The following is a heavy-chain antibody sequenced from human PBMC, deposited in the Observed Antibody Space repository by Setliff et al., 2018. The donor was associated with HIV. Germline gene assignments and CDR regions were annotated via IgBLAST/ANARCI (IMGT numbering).Heavy chain of an antibody. Sequence: SETLSLTCAVSGDSISSSNWWCWVRQAPGKGLEWIGEIYHSGSTNYNPSLKSRVTISVDKSKNQFSLKLSSVTAADTAVYFCATSVVGVAGSRDIDYWGRGTLVTVSS. V-gene: IGHV4-4*02. CDR3: ATSVVGVAGSRDIDY. J-gene: IGHJ4*02. D-gene: IGHD6-19*01. CDR2: IYHSGST. CDR1: GDSISSSNW.